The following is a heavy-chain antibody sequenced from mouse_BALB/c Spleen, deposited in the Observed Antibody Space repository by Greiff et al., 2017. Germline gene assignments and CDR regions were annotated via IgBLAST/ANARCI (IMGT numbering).Heavy chain of an antibody. CDR2: IYPGDGDT. D-gene: IGHD2-3*01. V-gene: IGHV1-80*01. CDR3: ARDDGYPY. J-gene: IGHJ2*01. Sequence: QVHVKQSGAELVRPGSSVKISCKASGYAFSSYWMNWVKQRPGQGLEWIGQIYPGDGDTNYNGKFKGKATLTADKSSSTAYMQLSSLTSEDSAVYFCARDDGYPYWGQGTTLTVSS. CDR1: GYAFSSYW.